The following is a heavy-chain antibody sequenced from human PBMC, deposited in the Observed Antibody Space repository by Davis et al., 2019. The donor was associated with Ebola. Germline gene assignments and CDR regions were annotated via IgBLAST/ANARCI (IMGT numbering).Heavy chain of an antibody. J-gene: IGHJ4*02. D-gene: IGHD5-12*01. Sequence: SETLSLTCAVYGGSFSGYYWSWIRQPPGKGLEWIGEINHSGSTNYNPSLKSRVTISVDTSQNQFSLKLSSVTAADTAVYYCARQYSGYDSHFDYWGQGTLVTVSS. CDR1: GGSFSGYY. CDR2: INHSGST. CDR3: ARQYSGYDSHFDY. V-gene: IGHV4-34*01.